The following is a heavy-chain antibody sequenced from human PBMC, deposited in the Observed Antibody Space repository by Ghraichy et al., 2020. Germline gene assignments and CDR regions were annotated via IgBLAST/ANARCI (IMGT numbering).Heavy chain of an antibody. Sequence: GGSLRLSCVASGFTVYHNYMSWVRQAPGKGLEWVSLIYSGGDTDYADSVRGRFTISRDRSKNTLYLQMNSLRADDTAVYYCSTHYPRYWGQGTLVTVSS. D-gene: IGHD1-26*01. CDR2: IYSGGDT. J-gene: IGHJ4*02. CDR3: STHYPRY. CDR1: GFTVYHNY. V-gene: IGHV3-53*01.